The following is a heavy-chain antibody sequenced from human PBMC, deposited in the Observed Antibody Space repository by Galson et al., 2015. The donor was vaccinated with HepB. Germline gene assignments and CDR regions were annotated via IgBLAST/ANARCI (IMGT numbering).Heavy chain of an antibody. CDR1: GGSISSYY. V-gene: IGHV4-59*08. Sequence: ETLSLTRTVSGGSISSYYWTWIRQPPGKGLEWIGYIYYSGSTNYNPSLKSRVTISVDTSKNQFSLKLSSVTAADTAVYYCARHLPIRSSAFDIWGQGTMVTVSS. J-gene: IGHJ3*02. CDR3: ARHLPIRSSAFDI. CDR2: IYYSGST.